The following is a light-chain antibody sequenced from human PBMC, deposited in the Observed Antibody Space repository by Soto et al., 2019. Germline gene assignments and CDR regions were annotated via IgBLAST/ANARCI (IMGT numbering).Light chain of an antibody. CDR1: QSVKTF. Sequence: EIVLTKSPTTLSLSPGERATLSCRDTQSVKTFLVWYQKRPGQPHRLLINDASHTAAGIPARFSGSGFWTDFTLTISSLEPEDAPVYYCQQRSNWPPITFGQGTLLDIK. V-gene: IGKV3-11*01. CDR3: QQRSNWPPIT. J-gene: IGKJ5*01. CDR2: DAS.